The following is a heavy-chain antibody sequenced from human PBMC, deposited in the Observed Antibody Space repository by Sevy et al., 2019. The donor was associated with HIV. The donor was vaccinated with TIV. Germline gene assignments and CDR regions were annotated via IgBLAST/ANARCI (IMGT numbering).Heavy chain of an antibody. J-gene: IGHJ4*02. CDR1: GFTFSSYG. V-gene: IGHV3-33*01. CDR3: AREGVPAAIGFDY. CDR2: IWCDGSKK. D-gene: IGHD2-2*01. Sequence: GGSPRLSCAASGFTFSSYGMHWVRQAPGKGLEWVATIWCDGSKKYYADSVRGRLTISRDNSKNTPEMQMNSLGAADTDVYFCAREGVPAAIGFDYWGQGTLVTVSS.